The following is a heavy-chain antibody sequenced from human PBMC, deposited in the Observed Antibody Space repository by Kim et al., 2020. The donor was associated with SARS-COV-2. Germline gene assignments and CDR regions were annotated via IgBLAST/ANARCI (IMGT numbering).Heavy chain of an antibody. J-gene: IGHJ4*02. V-gene: IGHV4-39*07. CDR3: ARGPGYLWFGESPKYYDY. Sequence: SETLSLTCTVSGGSISSSSYYWGWIRQPPGKGLEWIGSIYYSGSTYYNPSLKSRVTISVDTSKNQFSLKLSSVTAADTAVYYCARGPGYLWFGESPKYYDYWGQGTLVTVSS. CDR1: GGSISSSSYY. CDR2: IYYSGST. D-gene: IGHD3-10*01.